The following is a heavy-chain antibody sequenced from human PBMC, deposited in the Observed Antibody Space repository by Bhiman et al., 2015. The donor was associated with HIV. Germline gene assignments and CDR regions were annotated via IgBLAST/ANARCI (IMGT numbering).Heavy chain of an antibody. V-gene: IGHV3-15*01. CDR3: TTLNYYYDSSGPGAFDI. CDR1: GFTFTNAW. J-gene: IGHJ3*02. CDR2: IKSKTDGGTT. Sequence: EVQLVESGGGLVKPGGSLRLSCATSGFTFTNAWMSWVRQAPGKGLEWVGRIKSKTDGGTTDYGASVKGRFTISRDDSKNTAYLQMNSLKTEDTAVYYCTTLNYYYDSSGPGAFDIWGQGTMVTVSS. D-gene: IGHD3-22*01.